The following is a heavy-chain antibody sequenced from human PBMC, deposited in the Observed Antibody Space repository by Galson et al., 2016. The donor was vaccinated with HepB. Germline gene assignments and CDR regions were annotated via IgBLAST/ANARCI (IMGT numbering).Heavy chain of an antibody. V-gene: IGHV3-30*18. Sequence: SLRLSCAASGFTFSSYSMNWVRQAPGKGLEWVAVISYDGSNKEYADSVKGRFTISRDNSKNTLYLQMNSLRAEDTAVYYCAKVGVKYYFDYWGQGTMVTVSS. CDR2: ISYDGSNK. CDR3: AKVGVKYYFDY. CDR1: GFTFSSYS. D-gene: IGHD2-8*01. J-gene: IGHJ4*02.